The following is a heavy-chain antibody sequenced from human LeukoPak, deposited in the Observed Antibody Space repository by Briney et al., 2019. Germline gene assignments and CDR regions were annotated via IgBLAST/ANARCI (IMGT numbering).Heavy chain of an antibody. Sequence: GESLKISCKGSGYSFTSYWIGWVRQMPGKGLEWMGIIYPGDSDSRYSPSFQGQVTISADKSISTVYLQWSSLRASDTAMYYCARLRGYCSGGTCYGYFDYWGQGTLVTVSS. V-gene: IGHV5-51*01. CDR3: ARLRGYCSGGTCYGYFDY. CDR1: GYSFTSYW. CDR2: IYPGDSDS. J-gene: IGHJ4*02. D-gene: IGHD2-15*01.